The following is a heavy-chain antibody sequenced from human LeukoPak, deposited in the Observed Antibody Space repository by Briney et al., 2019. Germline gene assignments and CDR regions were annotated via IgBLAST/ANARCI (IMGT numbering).Heavy chain of an antibody. CDR1: GYSISSGYY. CDR2: IYHSGST. Sequence: PSETLSLTCTVSGYSISSGYYWGWIRPPPGKGLEWIGSIYHSGSTYYNPSLKSRVTISVDTSKNQFSLKLSSVTAADTAVYYCARDRRGYDSSGSLPTFDYWGQGTLVTVSS. J-gene: IGHJ4*02. D-gene: IGHD3-22*01. CDR3: ARDRRGYDSSGSLPTFDY. V-gene: IGHV4-38-2*02.